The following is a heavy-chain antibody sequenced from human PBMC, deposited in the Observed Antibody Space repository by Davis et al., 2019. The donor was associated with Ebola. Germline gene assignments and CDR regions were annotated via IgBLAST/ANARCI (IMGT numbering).Heavy chain of an antibody. CDR3: AKVNSLGGFGELLLTYYYYGMDV. V-gene: IGHV3-11*01. Sequence: GESLKISCAASGFTFSDYYMSWIRQAPGKGLEWVSYISSSGSTIYYADSVKGRFTISRDNAKNSLYLQMNSLRAEDTAVYYCAKVNSLGGFGELLLTYYYYGMDVWGQGTTVTVSS. CDR2: ISSSGSTI. J-gene: IGHJ6*02. D-gene: IGHD3-10*01. CDR1: GFTFSDYY.